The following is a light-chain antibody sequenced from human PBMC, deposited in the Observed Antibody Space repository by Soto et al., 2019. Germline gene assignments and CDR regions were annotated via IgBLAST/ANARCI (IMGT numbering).Light chain of an antibody. J-gene: IGLJ1*01. Sequence: QSVLAQPASVSGSPGQSITISCTGTSSDVGAFNFVSWHQQHPGKAPKLMIYNVYDRPSGVSYRFSGSKYGNTASLTISGLQGEDEADYYCSSYTVSRTYVFGTGTKVTLL. V-gene: IGLV2-14*03. CDR2: NVY. CDR3: SSYTVSRTYV. CDR1: SSDVGAFNF.